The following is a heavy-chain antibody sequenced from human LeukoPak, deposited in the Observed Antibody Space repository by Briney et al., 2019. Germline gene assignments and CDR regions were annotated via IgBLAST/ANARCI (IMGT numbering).Heavy chain of an antibody. CDR2: INPSSGDT. CDR3: ARGPGFCSSTSCYDNWFDP. D-gene: IGHD2-2*01. Sequence: ASVKVSCKASGGTFSSYAISWVRQAPGQGLEWMGWINPSSGDTKYAQKFQGSVTMTRDTSINTAYMELSRLRSDDTAVYYCARGPGFCSSTSCYDNWFDPWGQGTLVTVSS. V-gene: IGHV1-2*02. CDR1: GGTFSSYA. J-gene: IGHJ5*02.